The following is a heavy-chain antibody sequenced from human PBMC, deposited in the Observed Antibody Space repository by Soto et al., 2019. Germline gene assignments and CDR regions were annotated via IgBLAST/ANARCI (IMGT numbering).Heavy chain of an antibody. CDR2: INSDGSST. D-gene: IGHD6-19*01. V-gene: IGHV3-74*01. CDR1: GFTFSSYW. Sequence: EVQLVECGGGLVQPGGSLRLSCAASGFTFSSYWMHWVRQAPGKGLVWVSRINSDGSSTNYADSVKGRFTISRDNAKNTLFLQINSLRAEDTALYYCARGLYPSSGSLGYWGQGTLVTVSS. CDR3: ARGLYPSSGSLGY. J-gene: IGHJ1*01.